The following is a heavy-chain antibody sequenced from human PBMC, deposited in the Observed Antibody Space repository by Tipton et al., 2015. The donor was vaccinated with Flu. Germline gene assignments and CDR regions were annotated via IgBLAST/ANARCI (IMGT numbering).Heavy chain of an antibody. D-gene: IGHD6-19*01. CDR2: IYYSGST. CDR3: ARESTTYSSGWYRVADAFDV. V-gene: IGHV4-39*07. CDR1: GGSISSSSHY. Sequence: LRLSCTVSGGSISSSSHYWGWIRQPPGKGLEWIGSIYYSGSTYYNPSLKSRVTISVDTPKNQFSLKLSSVTAADTAVYYCARESTTYSSGWYRVADAFDVWGQGTMVTVSS. J-gene: IGHJ3*01.